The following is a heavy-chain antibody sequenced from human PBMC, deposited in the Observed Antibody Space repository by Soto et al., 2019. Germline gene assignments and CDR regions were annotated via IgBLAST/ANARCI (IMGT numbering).Heavy chain of an antibody. V-gene: IGHV1-18*01. CDR3: ASFYCSGVSCYPPRPSS. D-gene: IGHD2-15*01. Sequence: GASVKVSCKASGYTFTSYGISWVRQAPGQGLEWMGWISAYNGNTNYAQNLQGRVTMTTDTSTSTAYMELRSLRSDDTAVYCCASFYCSGVSCYPPRPSSWGQGTLVTVSS. J-gene: IGHJ4*02. CDR2: ISAYNGNT. CDR1: GYTFTSYG.